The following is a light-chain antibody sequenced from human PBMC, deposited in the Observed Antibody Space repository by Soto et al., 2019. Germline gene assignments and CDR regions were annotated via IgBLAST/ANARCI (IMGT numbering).Light chain of an antibody. Sequence: QSVLTKPPSASGTPGQRVTISCSGSSSKIGGNPVNWYQQLPGTAPKLLIYSDHQRPSGVPDRFSGSKSGTSASLAISGLQSDEEADYYCAAWDDSLNGRVFGGGTKLTVL. CDR2: SDH. V-gene: IGLV1-44*01. CDR3: AAWDDSLNGRV. CDR1: SSKIGGNP. J-gene: IGLJ2*01.